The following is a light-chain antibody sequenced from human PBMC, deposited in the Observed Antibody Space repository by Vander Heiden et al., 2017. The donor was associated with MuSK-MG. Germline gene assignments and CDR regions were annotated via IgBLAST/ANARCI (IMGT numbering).Light chain of an antibody. V-gene: IGLV2-8*01. CDR3: SSFVAANNLI. Sequence: QSALTPPPSASGSPGQSVTISCTGTSTDVGSYNFVSWYQQRPGKAPKLMIYEVNKRPAGVPDRFSGSKSGNTASLTVSGLQAEDEADYYCSSFVAANNLIFGGGTKLTVL. CDR1: STDVGSYNF. CDR2: EVN. J-gene: IGLJ2*01.